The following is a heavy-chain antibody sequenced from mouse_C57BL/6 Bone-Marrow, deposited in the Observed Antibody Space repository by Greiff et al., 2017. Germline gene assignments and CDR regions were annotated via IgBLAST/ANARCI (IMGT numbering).Heavy chain of an antibody. J-gene: IGHJ3*01. D-gene: IGHD3-2*02. Sequence: VQLQQSGPGLVAPSQSLSITCTVSGFSLTSYGVHWVRQPPGKGLEWLVVIWSDGSTTYNSALKSRLSISKDNSKSQVFLKMNSLQTDDTAMYYCASLDSSGLWFAYWGQGTLVTVSA. V-gene: IGHV2-6*03. CDR1: GFSLTSYG. CDR2: IWSDGST. CDR3: ASLDSSGLWFAY.